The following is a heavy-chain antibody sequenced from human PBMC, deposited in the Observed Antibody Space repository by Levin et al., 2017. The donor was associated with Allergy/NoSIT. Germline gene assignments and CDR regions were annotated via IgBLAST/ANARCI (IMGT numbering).Heavy chain of an antibody. D-gene: IGHD3-10*01. CDR2: IYDSGTT. J-gene: IGHJ4*02. V-gene: IGHV4-4*02. CDR3: ARAFTTGRSFDY. CDR1: GASIRSSDW. Sequence: SETLSLTCAVSGASIRSSDWWTWVRQPPGKGLEWIGEIYDSGTTNYNPSLKSRVTISVDKSKNQFSLNLSSVTAADTAVYYCARAFTTGRSFDYWGQGSLVTVSS.